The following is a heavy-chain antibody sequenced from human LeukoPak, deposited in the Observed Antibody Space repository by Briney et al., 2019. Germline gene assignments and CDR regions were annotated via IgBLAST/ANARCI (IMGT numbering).Heavy chain of an antibody. D-gene: IGHD2-15*01. CDR3: ASFYCSGGSCYDPEGYYYYGMDV. CDR2: IIPIFGIA. J-gene: IGHJ6*02. Sequence: SVKVSCKASGGTFSSYAISWVRRAPGQGLEWMGRIIPIFGIANYAQKFQGRVTITADKSTSTAYMELSSLRSEDTAVYYCASFYCSGGSCYDPEGYYYYGMDVWGQGTTVTVSS. CDR1: GGTFSSYA. V-gene: IGHV1-69*04.